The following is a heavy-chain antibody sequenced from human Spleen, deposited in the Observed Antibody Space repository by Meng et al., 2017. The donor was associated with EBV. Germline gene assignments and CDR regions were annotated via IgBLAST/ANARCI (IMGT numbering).Heavy chain of an antibody. CDR2: ISGSGDST. CDR3: AKGGSSGFFGVHFDY. CDR1: GFTFSNYG. V-gene: IGHV3-23*01. Sequence: EVQLLESXXGWVQXGGSLRLSXVASGFTFSNYGSSWVRQAPGKGLEWVSVISGSGDSTYYADSVKGRFTISRDNSKNTLYLQMNSLRAEDTAVYYCAKGGSSGFFGVHFDYWGQGTMVTVSS. D-gene: IGHD3-22*01. J-gene: IGHJ4*02.